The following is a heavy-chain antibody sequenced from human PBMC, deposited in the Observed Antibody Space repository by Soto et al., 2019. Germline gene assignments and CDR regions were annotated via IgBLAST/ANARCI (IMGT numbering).Heavy chain of an antibody. J-gene: IGHJ6*02. CDR3: ARSMYSTSAQLYYGMDV. CDR2: MYHSGIT. CDR1: GYSIRSGYF. Sequence: SETLSLTCAVSGYSIRSGYFWGWIRQPPGKGLEWIGSMYHSGITYYNLSLKSRVTISVDTSKNQLSLKLSSATAADTAVYYCARSMYSTSAQLYYGMDVWGQGTTVT. D-gene: IGHD6-6*01. V-gene: IGHV4-38-2*01.